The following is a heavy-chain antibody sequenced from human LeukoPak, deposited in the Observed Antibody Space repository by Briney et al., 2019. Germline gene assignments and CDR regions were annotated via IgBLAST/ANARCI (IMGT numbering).Heavy chain of an antibody. V-gene: IGHV4-59*01. CDR1: GGSISSYY. CDR3: AKNHWGHNYFDI. D-gene: IGHD7-27*01. CDR2: IYFSGTT. Sequence: PSETLSLTCTVSGGSISSYYWSWLRQPPGKGLEWIGYIYFSGTTSYNPSLVSRVTISVDTSKNQFSLNMRSVTAADTAVYYCAKNHWGHNYFDIWGQGTVVSVSS. J-gene: IGHJ4*02.